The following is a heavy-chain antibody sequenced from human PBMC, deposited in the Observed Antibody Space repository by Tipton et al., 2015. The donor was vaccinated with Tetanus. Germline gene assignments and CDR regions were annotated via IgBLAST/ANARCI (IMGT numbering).Heavy chain of an antibody. J-gene: IGHJ4*02. Sequence: SGVAFSSFAMHWVRQAPGKGLEWVAVISYDGSKNNYADSVKGRFTISRDNSKNMLYLQMNSLTTEDTAVYSCARGMAEASNCGGDCYSDYWGQGTLVTVSS. CDR1: GVAFSSFA. CDR3: ARGMAEASNCGGDCYSDY. V-gene: IGHV3-30*04. CDR2: ISYDGSKN. D-gene: IGHD2-21*02.